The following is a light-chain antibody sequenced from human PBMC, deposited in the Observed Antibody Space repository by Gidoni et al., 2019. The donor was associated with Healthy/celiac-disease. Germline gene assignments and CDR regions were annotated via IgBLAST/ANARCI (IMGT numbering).Light chain of an antibody. CDR1: QGISSY. V-gene: IGKV1-9*01. CDR3: QQLNSYPRT. CDR2: AAS. J-gene: IGKJ1*01. Sequence: DIQLTPSPSFLSASVGDRVTITCRASQGISSYLAWYQQKPGKAPKLLIYAASTLQSGVPSRFSGSGSGTEITLTISSLQAEDFATYYCQQLNSYPRTFGQGTKVEIK.